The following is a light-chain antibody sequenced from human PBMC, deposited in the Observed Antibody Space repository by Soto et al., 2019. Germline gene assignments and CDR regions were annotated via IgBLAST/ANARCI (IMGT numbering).Light chain of an antibody. J-gene: IGLJ3*02. CDR3: SSYTTRNARV. Sequence: QSALTQPASVSGSPGQSITISCTGSSSDVGGNDYVSWYQQHPGTAPKVIIYDVINRPSGVSNRFSGSKSGNTASLTISGLPADDEDDYYCSSYTTRNARVFGGGTKLTVL. V-gene: IGLV2-14*03. CDR1: SSDVGGNDY. CDR2: DVI.